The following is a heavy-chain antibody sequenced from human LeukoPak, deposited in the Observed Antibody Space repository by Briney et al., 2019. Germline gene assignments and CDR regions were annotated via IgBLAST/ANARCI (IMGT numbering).Heavy chain of an antibody. CDR3: ARGFDYYYMDV. CDR2: IYHSGTS. V-gene: IGHV4-38-2*02. CDR1: GYSISSGYY. J-gene: IGHJ6*03. Sequence: SETLSLTCNVSGYSISSGYYWGWIRPPPGKGLEWIGNIYHSGTSYYKPSLKSRVTFSLDMSKNQFSLKLGSVTAADTAVYYCARGFDYYYMDVWGKGITVIVSS.